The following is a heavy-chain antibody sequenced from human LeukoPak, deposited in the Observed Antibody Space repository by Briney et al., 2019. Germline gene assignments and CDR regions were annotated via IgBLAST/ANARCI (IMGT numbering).Heavy chain of an antibody. J-gene: IGHJ5*02. V-gene: IGHV1-69*05. D-gene: IGHD2-2*01. CDR3: ARERGIVVVPAAYNWFDP. CDR2: IIPIFGTA. Sequence: GASVKVSCKASGGTFSSYAISWVRQAPGQGLEWMGGIIPIFGTANYAQKFQGRVTITTDESTSTAYMELSSLRSEDTAVYYCARERGIVVVPAAYNWFDPWGQGTLVTVSS. CDR1: GGTFSSYA.